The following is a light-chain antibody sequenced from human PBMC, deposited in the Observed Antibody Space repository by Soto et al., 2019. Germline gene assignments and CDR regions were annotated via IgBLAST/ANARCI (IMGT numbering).Light chain of an antibody. CDR3: SSYTGSTSYV. Sequence: QSALTQAASVSGSPGQSITISCTGTSSDVGTYNFVSWYQQHPGKAPKLMIFDVSNRPSGVSNRFSGSKSGNTASLTISGLQADDEADYYCSSYTGSTSYVFASGTKLTVL. CDR1: SSDVGTYNF. CDR2: DVS. V-gene: IGLV2-14*03. J-gene: IGLJ1*01.